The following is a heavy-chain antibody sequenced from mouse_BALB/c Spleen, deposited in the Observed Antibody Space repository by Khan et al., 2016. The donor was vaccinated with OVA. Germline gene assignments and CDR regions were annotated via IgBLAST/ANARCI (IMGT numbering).Heavy chain of an antibody. D-gene: IGHD6-1*01. CDR3: ARSASYWFFDV. Sequence: QIQLVQSGPELKKPGETVKISCKASGYTFTNYGMNWVKQAPGKGLKWMGWINTYTGEPTYADDFKGRFAFSLETSANTASLQINNLKNEDTATYFWARSASYWFFDVWGAGTTVTVSS. V-gene: IGHV9-3-1*01. CDR1: GYTFTNYG. J-gene: IGHJ1*01. CDR2: INTYTGEP.